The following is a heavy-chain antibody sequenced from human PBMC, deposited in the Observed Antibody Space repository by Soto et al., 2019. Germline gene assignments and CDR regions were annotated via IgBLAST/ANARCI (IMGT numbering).Heavy chain of an antibody. CDR1: GFTFTSSA. J-gene: IGHJ4*02. CDR2: IVVGSGNT. V-gene: IGHV1-58*01. D-gene: IGHD1-26*01. CDR3: ARRKERSGPHYFDY. Sequence: GASVKVSCKASGFTFTSSAVQWVRQARGQRLEWIGWIVVGSGNTNYAQKFQERVTITRNTSISTVYMELSGLRPDDTAVYYCARRKERSGPHYFDYWGQGSQVTVSS.